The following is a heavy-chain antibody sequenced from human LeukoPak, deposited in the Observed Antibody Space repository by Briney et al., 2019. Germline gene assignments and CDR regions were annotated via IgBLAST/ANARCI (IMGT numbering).Heavy chain of an antibody. Sequence: GASVKVSXKASGGTFSSYAISWVRQAPGQGLEWMGGIIPIFGTADYAQKFQGRVTITTDESTSTAYMELSSLRSEDTAVYYCARFRGVITSNNWFDPWGQGTLVTVSS. V-gene: IGHV1-69*05. J-gene: IGHJ5*02. CDR3: ARFRGVITSNNWFDP. D-gene: IGHD1-14*01. CDR1: GGTFSSYA. CDR2: IIPIFGTA.